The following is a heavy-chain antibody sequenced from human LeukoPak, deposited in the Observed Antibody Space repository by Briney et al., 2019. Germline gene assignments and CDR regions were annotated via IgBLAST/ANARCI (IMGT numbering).Heavy chain of an antibody. D-gene: IGHD4-11*01. Sequence: SETLSLTCAVYGGSFSGYYWSWIRQPPGKGLEWIGEINHSGSTNYNPSLKSRVTISVDTSKNQFSLKLSSVTAADKAVYCCARSMTTITTRALRAFDIWGQGTMVTVSS. CDR1: GGSFSGYY. CDR2: INHSGST. CDR3: ARSMTTITTRALRAFDI. V-gene: IGHV4-34*01. J-gene: IGHJ3*02.